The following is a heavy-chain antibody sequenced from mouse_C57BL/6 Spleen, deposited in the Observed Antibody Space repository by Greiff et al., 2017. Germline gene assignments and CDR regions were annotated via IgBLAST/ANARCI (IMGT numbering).Heavy chain of an antibody. J-gene: IGHJ2*01. CDR1: GYSITSGYY. D-gene: IGHD2-3*01. V-gene: IGHV3-6*01. CDR3: ARGVDGYYARYFDY. Sequence: EVQRVESGPGLVKPSQSLSLTCSVTGYSITSGYYWNWIRQFPGNKLEWMGYISYDGSNNYNPSLKNRISITRDTSKNQFFLKLNSVTTEDTATYYCARGVDGYYARYFDYWGQGTTLTVSS. CDR2: ISYDGSN.